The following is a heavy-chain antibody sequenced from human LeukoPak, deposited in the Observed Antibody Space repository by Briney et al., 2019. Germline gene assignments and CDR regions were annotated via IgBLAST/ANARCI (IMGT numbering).Heavy chain of an antibody. CDR1: GGTFSGYA. CDR3: ASGITIFGVVNDAFDI. J-gene: IGHJ3*02. D-gene: IGHD3-3*01. V-gene: IGHV1-69*13. CDR2: IIPIFGTA. Sequence: ASVKVSCKASGGTFSGYAISWVRQAPGQGLEWMGGIIPIFGTANYAQKFQGRVTITVDESTSTAYMELSSLRSEDTAVYYCASGITIFGVVNDAFDIWGQGTMVTVSS.